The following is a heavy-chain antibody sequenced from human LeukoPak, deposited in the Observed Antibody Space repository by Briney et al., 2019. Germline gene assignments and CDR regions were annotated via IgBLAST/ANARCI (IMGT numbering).Heavy chain of an antibody. V-gene: IGHV3-64D*06. CDR2: ISYNGGST. CDR1: GFTFSSYA. Sequence: PGGSLRLSCSASGFTFSSYAVHWVRQAPGKGLEYVSGISYNGGSTFYADSVKGRFTISRDNSKNTLYLQMSSLRPEDTAVYYCVRGGSESGYSCGYHWGQGTLVTVSS. J-gene: IGHJ5*02. CDR3: VRGGSESGYSCGYH. D-gene: IGHD5-18*01.